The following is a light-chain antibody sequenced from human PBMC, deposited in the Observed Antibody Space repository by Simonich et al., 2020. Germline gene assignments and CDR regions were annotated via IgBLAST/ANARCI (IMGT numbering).Light chain of an antibody. Sequence: QSALTQPPSASGSPGQSVTISCTGTSSDVGGYNYVSWYQQHPGKAPKLMIYEVSKRSSGGPDRFSGSKSGNTASLTVAGLQAEEEADYYCSSYAGSNNVVFGGGTKLTVL. CDR2: EVS. V-gene: IGLV2-8*01. J-gene: IGLJ2*01. CDR1: SSDVGGYNY. CDR3: SSYAGSNNVV.